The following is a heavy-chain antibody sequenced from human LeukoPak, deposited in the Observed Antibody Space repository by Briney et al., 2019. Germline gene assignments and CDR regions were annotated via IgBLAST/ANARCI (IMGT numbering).Heavy chain of an antibody. CDR2: IYYGGST. J-gene: IGHJ4*02. Sequence: PSETLSLTCTVSGGSISSYYWSWIRQPPGKGLEWIGYIYYGGSTNYNPSLKSRVTISVDTSKNQFSLKLSSVTATDTAVYYCARDRAAAGKGIDYWGQGTLVTVSS. CDR3: ARDRAAAGKGIDY. D-gene: IGHD6-13*01. V-gene: IGHV4-59*01. CDR1: GGSISSYY.